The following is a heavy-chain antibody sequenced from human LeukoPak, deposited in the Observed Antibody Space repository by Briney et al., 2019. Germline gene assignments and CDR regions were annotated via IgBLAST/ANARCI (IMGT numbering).Heavy chain of an antibody. D-gene: IGHD3-22*01. CDR1: GYTFTGYY. J-gene: IGHJ4*02. CDR2: INPNSGGT. CDR3: ARSYSSSSHYYDSSGYPDY. Sequence: ASVKVSCKASGYTFTGYYMHWVRQAPGQGLEWMGWINPNSGGTNYAQKFQGRFTMTRDTSISTAYMELSRLRSDDTAVYYCARSYSSSSHYYDSSGYPDYWGQGTLVTVSS. V-gene: IGHV1-2*02.